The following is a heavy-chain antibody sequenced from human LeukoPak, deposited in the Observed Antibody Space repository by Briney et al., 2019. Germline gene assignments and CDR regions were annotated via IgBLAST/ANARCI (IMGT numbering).Heavy chain of an antibody. CDR1: GFTFDDYA. Sequence: GGSLRLSCAASGFTFDDYAMHWVRQAPGKGLEWVSGICWNSGNIGYADSVRGRFTISRDNAKNSLYLQMNSLRAEDMALYYGAKAEDYQLLSSAFDIWGQGTMVTVSS. D-gene: IGHD2-2*01. CDR2: ICWNSGNI. V-gene: IGHV3-9*03. J-gene: IGHJ3*02. CDR3: AKAEDYQLLSSAFDI.